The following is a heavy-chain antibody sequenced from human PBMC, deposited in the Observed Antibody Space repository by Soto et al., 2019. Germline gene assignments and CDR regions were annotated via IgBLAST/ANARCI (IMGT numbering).Heavy chain of an antibody. CDR3: AIQPYDFWSGYYTTFDH. V-gene: IGHV6-1*01. CDR1: GDSVSSNSAA. J-gene: IGHJ4*02. CDR2: TYYRSKWYN. D-gene: IGHD3-3*01. Sequence: SQTLLLTCAISGDSVSSNSAAWNWIRQSPARGLEWLGRTYYRSKWYNDYAVSVKSRITINPDTSKNQFSLQLNSVTPEDTAVYYCAIQPYDFWSGYYTTFDHWGQGSLVTVSS.